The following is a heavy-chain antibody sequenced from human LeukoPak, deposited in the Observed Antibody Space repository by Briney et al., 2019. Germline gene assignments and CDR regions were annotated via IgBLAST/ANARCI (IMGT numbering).Heavy chain of an antibody. CDR3: ARADIRAIASSGWYGFDY. CDR2: ISGYNGNT. Sequence: APVKVSCRASGYTFTSYGISWVRQAPGQGLEWMGWISGYNGNTNYAQKFQGRVTTTTDTSTSTAYMELRSLRSDDTAVYYCARADIRAIASSGWYGFDYWGQGTLVTVSS. J-gene: IGHJ4*02. CDR1: GYTFTSYG. V-gene: IGHV1-18*01. D-gene: IGHD6-19*01.